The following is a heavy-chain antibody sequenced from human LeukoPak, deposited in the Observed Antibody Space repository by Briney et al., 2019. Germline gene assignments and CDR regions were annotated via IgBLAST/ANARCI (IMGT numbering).Heavy chain of an antibody. J-gene: IGHJ5*02. V-gene: IGHV3-48*01. Sequence: GGSLRLSCAASGFTFSRYSMNWVRQAPGKGLEWISYISSSSSTIYYADSVKGRFTISRDNAKNSLYLQMNSLKTEDTAVYYCTTLGVTMIVVATGWFDPWGQGTLVTVSS. CDR1: GFTFSRYS. CDR2: ISSSSSTI. CDR3: TTLGVTMIVVATGWFDP. D-gene: IGHD3-22*01.